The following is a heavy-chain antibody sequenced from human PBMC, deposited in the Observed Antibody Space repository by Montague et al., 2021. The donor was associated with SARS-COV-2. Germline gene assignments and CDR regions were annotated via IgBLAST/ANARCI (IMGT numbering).Heavy chain of an antibody. V-gene: IGHV4-59*01. D-gene: IGHD5-12*01. CDR2: IYYSGST. CDR1: GGSISSYY. CDR3: AGDRGRFWHFDL. Sequence: SETLSLTCTVSGGSISSYYWNWIRQSPGKGLEWIGYIYYSGSTKYNPSFKSRVTMLVDTSKRQMSLRLNSVTAADTVVYYCAGDRGRFWHFDLWGRGTPVTVSS. J-gene: IGHJ2*01.